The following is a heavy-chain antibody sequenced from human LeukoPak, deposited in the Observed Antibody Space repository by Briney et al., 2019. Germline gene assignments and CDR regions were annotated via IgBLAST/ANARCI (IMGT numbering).Heavy chain of an antibody. CDR2: INPSGGST. CDR1: GYTFTSYY. D-gene: IGHD3-10*01. Sequence: ASVKVSCKASGYTFTSYYMHWVRQAPGQGLEWMGIINPSGGSTSYAQKFQGRVTMTRDTSTSTVYMELSSLRSEDTAVYYCARLYGSGSSYNWFDPWGQGTLVTVSS. CDR3: ARLYGSGSSYNWFDP. J-gene: IGHJ5*02. V-gene: IGHV1-46*01.